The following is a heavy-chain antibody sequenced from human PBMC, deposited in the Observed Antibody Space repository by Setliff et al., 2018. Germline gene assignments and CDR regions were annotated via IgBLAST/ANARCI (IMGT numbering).Heavy chain of an antibody. J-gene: IGHJ4*02. CDR1: GGSVGNSHYY. CDR2: IYTTWST. Sequence: PSETLSLTCTVSGGSVGNSHYYWSWIRQPAGKGLEWIGRIYTTWSTNYNPSLKSRVTISLDTSKSQFFLKLNSVTAADTGVYYCARGRNIKLRLLDSWGQGKLVTVSS. D-gene: IGHD1-20*01. CDR3: ARGRNIKLRLLDS. V-gene: IGHV4-61*02.